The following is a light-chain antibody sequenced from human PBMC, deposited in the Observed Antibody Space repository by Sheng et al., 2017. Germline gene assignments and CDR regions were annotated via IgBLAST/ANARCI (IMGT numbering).Light chain of an antibody. CDR1: KLGNKY. CDR2: QDT. V-gene: IGLV3-1*01. Sequence: SYELTQPPSVSVSPGQTASITCSGDKLGNKYAYWYQQKAGQSPVLVIYQDTKRPSGIPERFSGSNSGNTATLTISGTQAMDEADYYCQAWDTSSYVFGTGTRVTVL. CDR3: QAWDTSSYV. J-gene: IGLJ1*01.